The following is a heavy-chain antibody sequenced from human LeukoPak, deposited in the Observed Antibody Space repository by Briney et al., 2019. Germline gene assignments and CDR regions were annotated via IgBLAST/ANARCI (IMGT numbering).Heavy chain of an antibody. V-gene: IGHV4-34*01. CDR1: GGSFSGYS. CDR3: AGTDRLVGLFDY. Sequence: PSETLSLTCAVYGGSFSGYSWNWIRQPPVKGLEWIGEINHSGGTNYNPSLKSRVTISVDTSKKQFSLKLSSVTAADTAVYYCAGTDRLVGLFDYWGQGTLVTVSS. D-gene: IGHD2-8*02. J-gene: IGHJ4*02. CDR2: INHSGGT.